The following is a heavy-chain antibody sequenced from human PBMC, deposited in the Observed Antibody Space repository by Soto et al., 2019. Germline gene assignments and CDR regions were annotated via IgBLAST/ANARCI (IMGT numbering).Heavy chain of an antibody. CDR3: ARGGGVGVAGSAAFDM. CDR2: INPATGAA. CDR1: GYPVTAYY. Sequence: QLHLVQSGAVVKKPGASVTVSCSASGYPVTAYYMHWVRQAPGRGLEWMGGINPATGAAKYTQTFQGRVTMTRDAPTSTVLMGLSGLTSEDTADFYCARGGGVGVAGSAAFDMWGQGTLVTVSS. J-gene: IGHJ3*02. D-gene: IGHD3-3*01. V-gene: IGHV1-2*02.